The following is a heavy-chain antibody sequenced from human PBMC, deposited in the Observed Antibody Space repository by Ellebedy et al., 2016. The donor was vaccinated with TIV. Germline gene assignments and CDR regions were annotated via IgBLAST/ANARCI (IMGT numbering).Heavy chain of an antibody. V-gene: IGHV3-53*01. CDR1: GFTVSNNY. CDR2: IYSGGST. J-gene: IGHJ4*02. Sequence: PGGSLRLSCAASGFTVSNNYMIWVRQAPGKGLEWVSLIYSGGSTYYADSVKGRFTLSRDNSKNTLYLQMNSLRAEDTAVYYCARNPSGSHYGWGRGTLVTVYS. D-gene: IGHD1-26*01. CDR3: ARNPSGSHYG.